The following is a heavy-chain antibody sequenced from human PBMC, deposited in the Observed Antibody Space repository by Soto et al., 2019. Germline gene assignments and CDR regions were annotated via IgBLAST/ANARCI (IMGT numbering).Heavy chain of an antibody. Sequence: EVQLVESGGGLVQPGGSLRLSCAASGFTFSSYWMHRVRQAPGKGLVWVSRISSDGGSTSYADFVKGRFTISRDNAKNTLYLQVNSLRAEDRAVYYCARPETGNYGTFDYWGQGTLVTVSS. CDR1: GFTFSSYW. J-gene: IGHJ4*02. D-gene: IGHD1-7*01. CDR2: ISSDGGST. CDR3: ARPETGNYGTFDY. V-gene: IGHV3-74*01.